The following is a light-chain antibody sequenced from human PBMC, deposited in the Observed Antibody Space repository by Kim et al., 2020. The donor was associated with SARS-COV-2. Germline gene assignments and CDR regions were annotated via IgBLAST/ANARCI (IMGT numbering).Light chain of an antibody. Sequence: ASVGDRVTITCRASQCISKDLAWYQQKPGNAPKLLIFAASALQSGVPTRFSGSGSGTDFTLTISSLQPEDVATYYCQKYNGAPWTFGQGTKVDIK. J-gene: IGKJ1*01. CDR2: AAS. CDR1: QCISKD. V-gene: IGKV1-27*01. CDR3: QKYNGAPWT.